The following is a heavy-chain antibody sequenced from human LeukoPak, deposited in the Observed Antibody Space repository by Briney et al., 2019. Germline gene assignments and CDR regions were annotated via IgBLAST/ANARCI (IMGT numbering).Heavy chain of an antibody. CDR1: GYTFTSYD. J-gene: IGHJ4*02. CDR3: AIGAVGFDY. V-gene: IGHV1-8*03. Sequence: RASVKVSCKASGYTFTSYDVHWVRQATGQGLEWMGWINPNSDNTDYAQKFQGRVTITRDTSISTAYMELSSLRSEDTAVYYCAIGAVGFDYWGQGTLVTVSS. CDR2: INPNSDNT. D-gene: IGHD6-19*01.